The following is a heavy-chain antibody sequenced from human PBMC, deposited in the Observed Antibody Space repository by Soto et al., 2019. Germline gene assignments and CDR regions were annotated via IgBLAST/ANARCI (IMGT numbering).Heavy chain of an antibody. CDR2: IYYSGTT. J-gene: IGHJ4*02. CDR3: ASSGGGGYCSGGSCSAYYFDY. D-gene: IGHD2-15*01. Sequence: PLEILSLTCTVSGDSIISNSYFWAWIRQPPGKGLEWIGSIYYSGTTYYNPSLKSRVTISVDTSKNQFSLKLSSVTAADTAVYYCASSGGGGYCSGGSCSAYYFDYWGQGTLVTVSS. CDR1: GDSIISNSYF. V-gene: IGHV4-39*07.